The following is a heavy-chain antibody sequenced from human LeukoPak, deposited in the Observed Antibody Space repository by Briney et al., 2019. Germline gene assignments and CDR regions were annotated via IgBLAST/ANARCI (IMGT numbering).Heavy chain of an antibody. Sequence: PSEPLSLPCTVSGGSISSSSYYWGWIRQPPGKGLEWIGSIYYSGSTYYTPSLKSRVTISVDTSKNQFSLKLSSVTAADTAVYYCARQAKGGRYCSSTSCYQARNWFDPWGQGTLVTVSS. CDR3: ARQAKGGRYCSSTSCYQARNWFDP. J-gene: IGHJ5*02. CDR1: GGSISSSSYY. D-gene: IGHD2-2*01. V-gene: IGHV4-39*07. CDR2: IYYSGST.